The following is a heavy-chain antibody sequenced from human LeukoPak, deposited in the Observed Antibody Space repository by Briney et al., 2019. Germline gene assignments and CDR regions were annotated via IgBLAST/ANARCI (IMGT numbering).Heavy chain of an antibody. Sequence: GGSLILSCAASGFTFSSYWMHWVRPAPGKGLVGVSRIKSDGSTNYADSVKGRFTISRDNAKNTVSLQMNSLRAEDTGVYYCARAPSEIGGYYPEYFRHWGQGTLVTVSS. J-gene: IGHJ1*01. V-gene: IGHV3-74*01. CDR3: ARAPSEIGGYYPEYFRH. CDR1: GFTFSSYW. CDR2: IKSDGST. D-gene: IGHD3-22*01.